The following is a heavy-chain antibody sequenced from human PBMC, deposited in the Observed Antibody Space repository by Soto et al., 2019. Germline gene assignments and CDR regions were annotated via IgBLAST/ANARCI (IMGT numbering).Heavy chain of an antibody. J-gene: IGHJ4*02. CDR2: ISYGTDTI. D-gene: IGHD5-12*01. Sequence: PGGSLRLSCAASGFTFSTYSMNWVRQAPGKGLEWVSYISYGTDTIYYADSVKGRFTISRDNAKNSLYLQMNSLRDEDTAMYYCAREMATITEIDYWGQGTMVTVYS. CDR3: AREMATITEIDY. V-gene: IGHV3-48*02. CDR1: GFTFSTYS.